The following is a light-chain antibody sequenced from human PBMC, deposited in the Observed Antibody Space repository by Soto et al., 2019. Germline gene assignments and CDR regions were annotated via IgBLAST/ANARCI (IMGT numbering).Light chain of an antibody. CDR1: HTLSSRSF. CDR3: QQYGGSPPIT. Sequence: EIVLTQSPGTPALSPRESATLCCRARHTLSSRSFLAWYQQKPGQAPRLLIYGASSRATGIPDRFSGSGSGTDFTLTISRLEPEDFAVYYCQQYGGSPPITFGQGTRLEIK. J-gene: IGKJ5*01. V-gene: IGKV3-20*01. CDR2: GAS.